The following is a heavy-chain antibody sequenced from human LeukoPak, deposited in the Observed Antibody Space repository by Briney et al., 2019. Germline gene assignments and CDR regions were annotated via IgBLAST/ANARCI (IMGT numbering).Heavy chain of an antibody. D-gene: IGHD2-21*02. CDR3: ARGPCGGDCYSSLDYYYYGMDV. V-gene: IGHV3-21*04. J-gene: IGHJ6*02. CDR1: GFTLRDYS. CDR2: ITSSSREI. Sequence: KPGGPCRFPCAASGFTLRDYSRTGVRRAPGKGREWVSSITSSSREIFYAHSVNGRFATSRDNAKNSLYLQMNSLRAEDTALYHCARGPCGGDCYSSLDYYYYGMDVWGQGTTVTVSS.